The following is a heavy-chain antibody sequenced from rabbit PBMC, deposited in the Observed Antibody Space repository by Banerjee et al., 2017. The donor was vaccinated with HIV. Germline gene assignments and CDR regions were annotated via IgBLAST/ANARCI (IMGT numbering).Heavy chain of an antibody. CDR2: MNTETGKG. CDR1: GFSLSSNEL. CDR3: ARDLTAVIGWNFGW. V-gene: IGHV1S45*01. Sequence: QQQLKETGGGLVQPGGSLTLSCKASGFSLSSNELNWVRQAPGKGLEWIACMNTETGKGVYANWAKGRFAISKTPTTTVTLQMTSLTAADTATYFCARDLTAVIGWNFGWWGPGTLVTVS. D-gene: IGHD1-1*01. J-gene: IGHJ4*01.